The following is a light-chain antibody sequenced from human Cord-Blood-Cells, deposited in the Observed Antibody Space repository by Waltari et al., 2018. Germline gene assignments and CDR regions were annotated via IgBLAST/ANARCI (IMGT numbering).Light chain of an antibody. V-gene: IGLV2-14*01. Sequence: QSALTQPASVSGSPGQSITLSCTGTSSDVGGSNYVSWYQQHPGKAPQLMIYDVSNRPSGVSNRFSGSKSGNTASLTISGLQAEDEADYYCSSYTSSSTYVVFGGGTKLTVL. CDR3: SSYTSSSTYVV. CDR1: SSDVGGSNY. J-gene: IGLJ2*01. CDR2: DVS.